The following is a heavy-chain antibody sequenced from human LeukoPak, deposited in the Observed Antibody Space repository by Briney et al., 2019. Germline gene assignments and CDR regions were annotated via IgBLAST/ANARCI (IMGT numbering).Heavy chain of an antibody. CDR3: ARDIWAFGQNYNWFDP. Sequence: SVKVSCKASGGTFSSYAISWVRQAPGQGLEWMGGIIPIFGTANYAQKFQGRVTITADESTSTACMELSSLRSEDTAVYYCARDIWAFGQNYNWFDPWGQGTLVTVSS. V-gene: IGHV1-69*13. CDR2: IIPIFGTA. J-gene: IGHJ5*02. D-gene: IGHD1-7*01. CDR1: GGTFSSYA.